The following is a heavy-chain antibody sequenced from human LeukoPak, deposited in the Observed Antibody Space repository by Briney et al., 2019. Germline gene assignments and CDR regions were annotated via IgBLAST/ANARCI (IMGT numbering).Heavy chain of an antibody. J-gene: IGHJ4*02. Sequence: GASVKVSCKVSGYTLTELSMQWVRQAPGKGLEWMGGFDPEDGETIYAQKFQGRVTMTEDTSTDTAYMELNSLRSEDTAVYYCATGDYGDYAFDYWGQGTLVTVSS. CDR2: FDPEDGET. D-gene: IGHD4-17*01. CDR1: GYTLTELS. CDR3: ATGDYGDYAFDY. V-gene: IGHV1-24*01.